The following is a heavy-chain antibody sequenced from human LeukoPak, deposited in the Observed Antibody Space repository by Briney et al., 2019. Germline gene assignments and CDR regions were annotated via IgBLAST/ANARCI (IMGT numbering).Heavy chain of an antibody. J-gene: IGHJ5*02. CDR1: GYSITSGYY. V-gene: IGHV4-38-2*02. CDR2: IYHSGST. Sequence: PSETLSLTCAVSGYSITSGYYWGWIRQPPGKGLEWIGSIYHSGSTYYNPSLKSRVTISVDTSKNQFSLKLSSVTAADTAVYYCARDRRWFGDASGDWFDPWGQGTLVTASS. CDR3: ARDRRWFGDASGDWFDP. D-gene: IGHD3-10*01.